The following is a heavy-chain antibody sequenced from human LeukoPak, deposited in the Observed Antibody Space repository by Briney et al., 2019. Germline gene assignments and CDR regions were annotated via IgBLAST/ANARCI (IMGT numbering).Heavy chain of an antibody. CDR1: GGTLSSYA. D-gene: IGHD3-22*01. Sequence: SVKVSCKASGGTLSSYAISWVRQAPGQGLEWMGGIIPIFGTANYAQKFQGRVTITADESTSTAYMELSSPRSEDTAVYYCARSLRYDSSGYYSSNFDYWGQGTLVTVSS. CDR3: ARSLRYDSSGYYSSNFDY. J-gene: IGHJ4*02. CDR2: IIPIFGTA. V-gene: IGHV1-69*13.